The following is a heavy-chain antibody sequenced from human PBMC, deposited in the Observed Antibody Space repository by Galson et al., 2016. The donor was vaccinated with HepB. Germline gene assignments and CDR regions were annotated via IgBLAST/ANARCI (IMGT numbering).Heavy chain of an antibody. J-gene: IGHJ4*02. Sequence: SLRLSCAASGFTFSSYSMNWVRQAPGKGLEWVAVISFDGSNKYYADSVKGRFTISRDNSKNTLYLHMNSLRAEDTAVYYCARAPLEMATIQRGYFDYWGQGTLVTVSS. V-gene: IGHV3-30*03. CDR3: ARAPLEMATIQRGYFDY. CDR1: GFTFSSYS. CDR2: ISFDGSNK. D-gene: IGHD5-24*01.